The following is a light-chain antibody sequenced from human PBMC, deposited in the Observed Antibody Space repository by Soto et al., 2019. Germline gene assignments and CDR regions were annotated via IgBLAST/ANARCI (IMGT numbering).Light chain of an antibody. CDR2: EVS. V-gene: IGLV2-8*01. CDR3: SSYAGSNLVR. Sequence: QSALTQPPSASGSPGQSVTISCTGTSSNVGGYNYVSWYQHHPGKAPKLMINEVSKRPSGVPDRCSGSKSGNTASLTVSGLQAEDEADYYCSSYAGSNLVRFGTGTKVTVL. CDR1: SSNVGGYNY. J-gene: IGLJ1*01.